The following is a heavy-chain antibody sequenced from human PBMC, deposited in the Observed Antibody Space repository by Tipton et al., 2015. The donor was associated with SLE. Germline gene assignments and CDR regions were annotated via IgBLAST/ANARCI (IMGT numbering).Heavy chain of an antibody. CDR1: GGSISSSSYY. J-gene: IGHJ2*01. D-gene: IGHD6-25*01. CDR2: IYYSGST. CDR3: AREGIASETWFFDL. Sequence: LRLSCTVSGGSISSSSYYWGWIRQPPGKGLEWIGSIYYSGSTYYNPSLKSRVTISVDTSKNQFSLKLSSVTAADTAVYYCAREGIASETWFFDLWGRGTLVTVSS. V-gene: IGHV4-39*07.